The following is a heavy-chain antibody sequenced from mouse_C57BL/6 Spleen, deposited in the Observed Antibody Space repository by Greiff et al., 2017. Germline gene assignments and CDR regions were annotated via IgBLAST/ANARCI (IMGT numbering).Heavy chain of an antibody. CDR3: ARRYIYDDCGGGFEAMDY. D-gene: IGHD2-4*01. V-gene: IGHV5-17*01. Sequence: EVKLVESGGGLVKPGGSLKLSCAASGFTFSDYGMHWVRQAPEKGLAWVAYISSGSSTIYYADTVKGRYTISRDNDKTTLFLQSTSVGSEVTGMYDWARRYIYDDCGGGFEAMDYGGQGTSVTVSS. J-gene: IGHJ4*01. CDR2: ISSGSSTI. CDR1: GFTFSDYG.